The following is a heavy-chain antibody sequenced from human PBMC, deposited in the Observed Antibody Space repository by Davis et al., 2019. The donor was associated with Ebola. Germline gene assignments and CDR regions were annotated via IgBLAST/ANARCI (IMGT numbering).Heavy chain of an antibody. Sequence: SETLSLTCTVSDGSINSSYWSWIRQPPGKGLEWIGYIYYTGRTNYNSSLKSRVTISVDTSKNQFSLHLSEVTAADTAMYYCARVPGAPVAMDVWGKGTTVTVSS. D-gene: IGHD3-10*01. V-gene: IGHV4-59*01. CDR3: ARVPGAPVAMDV. J-gene: IGHJ6*04. CDR1: DGSINSSY. CDR2: IYYTGRT.